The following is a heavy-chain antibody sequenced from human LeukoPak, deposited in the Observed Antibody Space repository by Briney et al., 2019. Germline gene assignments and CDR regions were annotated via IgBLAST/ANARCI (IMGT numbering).Heavy chain of an antibody. CDR2: IYYSGST. CDR1: GGSISSYY. Sequence: SETLSLTCTVSGGSISSYYWSWIRQPPGKGLEWIGYIYYSGSTNYNPSLKSRVTISVDTSKNQFSLKLSSVTAADAAVYYCARSESYYDSRGYYYALGHFDYWGQGTLVTVSS. V-gene: IGHV4-59*08. CDR3: ARSESYYDSRGYYYALGHFDY. J-gene: IGHJ4*02. D-gene: IGHD3-22*01.